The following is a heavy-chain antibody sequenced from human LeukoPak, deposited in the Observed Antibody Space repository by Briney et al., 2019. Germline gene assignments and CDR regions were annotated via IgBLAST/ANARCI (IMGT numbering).Heavy chain of an antibody. Sequence: ASVKVSCKASGYTFTSYDINWVRQATGQGLEWMGWMNPNSGNTGYAQKFQGRVTITRNTSISTAYMELSSLRSEDTAVYYCAALPRQQLAAWGYWGQGTLVTVSS. D-gene: IGHD6-13*01. J-gene: IGHJ4*02. CDR1: GYTFTSYD. CDR2: MNPNSGNT. CDR3: AALPRQQLAAWGY. V-gene: IGHV1-8*03.